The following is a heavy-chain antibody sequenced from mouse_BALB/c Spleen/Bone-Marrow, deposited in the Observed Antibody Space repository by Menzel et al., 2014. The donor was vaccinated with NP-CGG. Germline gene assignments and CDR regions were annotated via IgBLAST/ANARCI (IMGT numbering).Heavy chain of an antibody. V-gene: IGHV1-80*01. CDR1: GYAFSFYW. CDR2: IYPGDGDT. D-gene: IGHD1-1*01. CDR3: ARAGLSTDY. Sequence: VKLVESGAELVRPGSSVKISCKTSGYAFSFYWMNWVKQRPGQGLEWIGQIYPGDGDTNYNGKFKGKATLTADTSSGTAYMQLSSLTSEDSAVYFCARAGLSTDYWDQGTSLTVSS. J-gene: IGHJ2*02.